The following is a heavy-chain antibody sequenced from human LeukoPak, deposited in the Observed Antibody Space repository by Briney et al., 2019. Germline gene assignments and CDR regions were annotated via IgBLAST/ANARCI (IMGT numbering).Heavy chain of an antibody. CDR1: GFTFSSYS. CDR2: ISSSSSYI. Sequence: GGSLRLSCAASGFTFSSYSMNWVRQAPGKGLEWVSSISSSSSYIYYADSVKGRFTISRDNAKNSLYLQVNSLRAEDTAVYYCARDLSSDCFDPWGQGTLVTVSS. V-gene: IGHV3-21*01. CDR3: ARDLSSDCFDP. J-gene: IGHJ5*02. D-gene: IGHD6-13*01.